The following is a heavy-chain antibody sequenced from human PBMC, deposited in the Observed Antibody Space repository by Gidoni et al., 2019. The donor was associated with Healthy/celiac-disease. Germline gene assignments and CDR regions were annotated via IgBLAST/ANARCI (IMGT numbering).Heavy chain of an antibody. J-gene: IGHJ4*02. CDR2: INTNTGNP. D-gene: IGHD6-19*01. CDR3: ARRNSSGWSRPGGGGSFLDY. V-gene: IGHV7-4-1*02. CDR1: GYTFTSYA. Sequence: QLVQSGSELKKPGASVKVSCKASGYTFTSYAVNWVRQAPGQGLECMGWINTNTGNPTYAQGFTGRFVFSLDTSVSTAYLQISSLKAEDTAVYYCARRNSSGWSRPGGGGSFLDYWGQGTLVTVSS.